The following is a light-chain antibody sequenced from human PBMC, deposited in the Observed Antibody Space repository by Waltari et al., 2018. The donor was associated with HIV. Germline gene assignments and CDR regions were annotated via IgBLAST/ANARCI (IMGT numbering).Light chain of an antibody. Sequence: DIVMTQSPDSLAVSLGERAIIHCTSSRTVFYSSDNQNYLAWYLQRPGQAPKVLSFWASTRAVGVPDRFRGSGSGTDCSLTLSSLQADDVGVYYCQQYYTVPPTFGGGTKVEI. CDR1: RTVFYSSDNQNY. CDR2: WAS. V-gene: IGKV4-1*01. CDR3: QQYYTVPPT. J-gene: IGKJ4*01.